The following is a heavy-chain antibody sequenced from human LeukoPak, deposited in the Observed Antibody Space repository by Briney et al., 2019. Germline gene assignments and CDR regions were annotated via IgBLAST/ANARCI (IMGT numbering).Heavy chain of an antibody. V-gene: IGHV3-23*01. CDR2: ISGSGGST. Sequence: GTSLRLSCAASGFTFSNYAMHWVRQAPGKGLEWVSAISGSGGSTYYADSVKGRFTISRDNSKNTLYLQMNSLRAEDTAVYYCAKDLGQTSGYFDYWGQGTLVTVSS. J-gene: IGHJ4*02. CDR1: GFTFSNYA. CDR3: AKDLGQTSGYFDY.